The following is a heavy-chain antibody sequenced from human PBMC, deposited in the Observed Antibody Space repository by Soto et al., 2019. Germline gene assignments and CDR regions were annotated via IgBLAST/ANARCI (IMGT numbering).Heavy chain of an antibody. J-gene: IGHJ6*03. CDR3: ATGVAARAYYYYYYMDV. V-gene: IGHV4-34*01. CDR1: GGSFSGYY. Sequence: QVQLQQWGAGLLKPSETLSLTCAVYGGSFSGYYWSWIRQPPGKGLEWMGEINHSGSTNYNPSLEGRVTKAVDTSKNHFSPKLSSVTAADTAVYYCATGVAARAYYYYYYMDVWGKGTTVTVSS. CDR2: INHSGST. D-gene: IGHD6-13*01.